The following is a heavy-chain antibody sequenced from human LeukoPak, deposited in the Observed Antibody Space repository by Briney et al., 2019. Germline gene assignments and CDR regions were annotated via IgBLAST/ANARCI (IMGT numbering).Heavy chain of an antibody. J-gene: IGHJ4*02. V-gene: IGHV1-8*01. CDR2: MNPNSGNT. CDR1: GYTFTSYD. D-gene: IGHD5-12*01. CDR3: ARVPDVLHIVATDY. Sequence: ASVKVSCKASGYTFTSYDINWVRQATGQGLEWMGWMNPNSGNTGYAQKFQGRVTMTRNTSISTAYMELSSLRAEDTAVYYCARVPDVLHIVATDYWGQGTLVTVSS.